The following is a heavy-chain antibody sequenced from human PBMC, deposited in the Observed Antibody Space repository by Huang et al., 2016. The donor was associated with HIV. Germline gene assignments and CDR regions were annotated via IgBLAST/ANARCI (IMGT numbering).Heavy chain of an antibody. CDR3: ATDLGGYSFDY. D-gene: IGHD2-21*02. CDR2: IRLDGGNK. CDR1: GFSFSHYG. V-gene: IGHV3-30*02. J-gene: IGHJ4*02. Sequence: QEQLVESGGGVVQPGGSLRLSCATSGFSFSHYGMHWVRQAAGKGLEGVAVIRLDGGNKHYADSAKGRFTISRDNSKKMLFLEMNSLRGDDTAFYYCATDLGGYSFDYWGQGALVSVSS.